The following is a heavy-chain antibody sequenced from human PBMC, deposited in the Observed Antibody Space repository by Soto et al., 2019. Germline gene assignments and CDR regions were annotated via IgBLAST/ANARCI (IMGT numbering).Heavy chain of an antibody. CDR1: GGSISSYY. V-gene: IGHV4-59*01. J-gene: IGHJ5*02. D-gene: IGHD4-4*01. CDR3: ARTMPEDYSNYPNWFDP. CDR2: IYYSGST. Sequence: SETLSLTCTVSGGSISSYYWSWIRQPPGKGLEWIGYIYYSGSTNYNPSLKSRVTISVDTSKNQFSLKLSSVTAADTAVYYCARTMPEDYSNYPNWFDPWGQGTLVTVSS.